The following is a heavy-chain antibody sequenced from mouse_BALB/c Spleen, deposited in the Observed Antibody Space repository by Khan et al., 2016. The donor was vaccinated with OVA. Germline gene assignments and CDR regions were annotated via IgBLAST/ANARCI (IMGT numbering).Heavy chain of an antibody. D-gene: IGHD4-1*01. CDR3: ARKASSWDFSFPY. CDR2: INPYNAGT. Sequence: EVQLQESGPELVEPGASVKMSCKASGYTFTNYVMHWVKQKPGQGLEWLGYINPYNAGTRYNEKFQGKATLTSDISSTTAYMELSSLTSEDSAVYYCARKASSWDFSFPYWGQGTLVTISA. V-gene: IGHV1S136*01. CDR1: GYTFTNYV. J-gene: IGHJ3*01.